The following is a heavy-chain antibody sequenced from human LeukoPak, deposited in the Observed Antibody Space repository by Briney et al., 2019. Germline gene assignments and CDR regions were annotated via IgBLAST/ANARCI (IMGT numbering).Heavy chain of an antibody. Sequence: PGGSLRVSCAESGYTFSSYGMHWVRQAPGKGLEWVTFIRYDGSNKYYADSVKGRFTISRDNSKNTLYLQMNSLRAEDTAVYYCAKVLFIVVAGDFDYWGQGTLVTVSS. V-gene: IGHV3-30*02. J-gene: IGHJ4*02. CDR2: IRYDGSNK. CDR1: GYTFSSYG. CDR3: AKVLFIVVAGDFDY. D-gene: IGHD6-19*01.